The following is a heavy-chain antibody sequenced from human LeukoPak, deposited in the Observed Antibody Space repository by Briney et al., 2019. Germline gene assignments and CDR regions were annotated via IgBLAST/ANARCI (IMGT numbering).Heavy chain of an antibody. CDR1: GYTFTSYA. Sequence: ASVKVSCKASGYTFTSYAMHWVRQAPGQRFEWMGWINAGNGNTKYSQEFQGRVTITRDTSASTAYMELSSLRSEDMAVYYCARAGFWSGYYHFDYWGQGTLVTVSS. J-gene: IGHJ4*02. V-gene: IGHV1-3*03. D-gene: IGHD3-3*01. CDR2: INAGNGNT. CDR3: ARAGFWSGYYHFDY.